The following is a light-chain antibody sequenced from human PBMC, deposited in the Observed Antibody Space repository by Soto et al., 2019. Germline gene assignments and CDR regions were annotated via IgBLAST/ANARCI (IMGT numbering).Light chain of an antibody. V-gene: IGLV1-40*01. J-gene: IGLJ2*01. CDR1: SSNIGAGYD. CDR2: ANS. Sequence: QSVLTQPPSVSGAPGQRVTISCTGSSSNIGAGYDVHWYQQLPGTAPKLLIYANSNRPSGVPDRFSGSKSGTSASLAITGLQAEVEADYYCQSYDSSLSAVVFGGGTKLTVL. CDR3: QSYDSSLSAVV.